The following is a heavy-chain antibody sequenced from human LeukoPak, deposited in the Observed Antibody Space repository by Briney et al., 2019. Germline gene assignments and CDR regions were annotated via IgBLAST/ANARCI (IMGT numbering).Heavy chain of an antibody. Sequence: GSLRLSCAASGFTFSSYSMSWVRQAPGKGLEWVSYISSSSSTIYYADSVKGRFTISRDNAKNSLYLQTNGLRAEDTAVYYCARDPTPTQLWFRGTFDYWGQGALVTVSS. D-gene: IGHD5-18*01. CDR3: ARDPTPTQLWFRGTFDY. J-gene: IGHJ4*02. CDR1: GFTFSSYS. CDR2: ISSSSSTI. V-gene: IGHV3-48*01.